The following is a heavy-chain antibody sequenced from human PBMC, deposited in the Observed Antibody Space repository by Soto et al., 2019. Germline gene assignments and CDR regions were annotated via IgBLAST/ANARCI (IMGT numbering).Heavy chain of an antibody. CDR3: ARAIAVGSTSLDY. D-gene: IGHD6-19*01. V-gene: IGHV3-64*04. J-gene: IGHJ4*02. CDR1: GFTFSSFA. CDR2: ISSNGVST. Sequence: GYLRLSCSASGFTFSSFAMHWVRQAPGKGLEYVSGISSNGVSTYYADSVKGRFTISRDNAKISLYLQMDSLRDEDTAVYFCARAIAVGSTSLDYWGLGTRVTVSS.